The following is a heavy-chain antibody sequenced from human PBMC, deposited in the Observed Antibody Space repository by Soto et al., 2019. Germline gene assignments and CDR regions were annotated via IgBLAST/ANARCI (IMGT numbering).Heavy chain of an antibody. D-gene: IGHD5-18*01. J-gene: IGHJ4*02. V-gene: IGHV3-11*04. CDR2: ISSSGDSI. CDR1: GFTFKDYH. Sequence: GGSLRLSCAASGFTFKDYHMTWIRQAPGKGLEWISYISSSGDSIYYADSVKGRFTISRDSAKNSLLLQMNSLRAEDTAVYYCARDQPGYSYGYGLGYWGQGTLVTVSS. CDR3: ARDQPGYSYGYGLGY.